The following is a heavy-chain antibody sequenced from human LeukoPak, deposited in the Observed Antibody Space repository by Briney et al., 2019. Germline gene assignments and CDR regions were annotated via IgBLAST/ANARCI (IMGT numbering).Heavy chain of an antibody. CDR3: ARYRSPSAITADYFDY. CDR2: FYRSGGT. D-gene: IGHD6-13*01. V-gene: IGHV4-38-2*01. CDR1: GYSVSSGYY. Sequence: SETLCLTCAVSGYSVSSGYYWGWIRQPPGKGLEWIASFYRSGGTYYNLSLKSRVSISVDTSKNQFSLKLNSVTAADTAIYYCARYRSPSAITADYFDYWGRGTMVTVSS. J-gene: IGHJ4*02.